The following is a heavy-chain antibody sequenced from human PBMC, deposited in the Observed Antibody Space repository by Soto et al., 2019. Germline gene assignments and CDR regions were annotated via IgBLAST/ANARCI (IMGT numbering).Heavy chain of an antibody. CDR1: GFTFRSYA. D-gene: IGHD3-3*01. V-gene: IGHV3-23*01. CDR2: ISGSGGST. J-gene: IGHJ4*02. Sequence: EVQLLESGGVLVQPGGSLRLSWAAAGFTFRSYAMTWVRQAQGKGLEWVSAISGSGGSTYYADSVKGRFTISRDKSKNTLYPQMNSLRAEDTAVYYCAKTVYYDFWSGPSRFDYWGQGTLVTVSS. CDR3: AKTVYYDFWSGPSRFDY.